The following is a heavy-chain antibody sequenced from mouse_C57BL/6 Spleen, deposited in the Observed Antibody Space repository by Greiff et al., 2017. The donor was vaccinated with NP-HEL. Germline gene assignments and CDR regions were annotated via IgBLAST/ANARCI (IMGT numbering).Heavy chain of an antibody. J-gene: IGHJ3*01. CDR1: GYTFTSYW. D-gene: IGHD6-5*01. CDR3: ARWKLTGLAYFAY. V-gene: IGHV1-64*01. CDR2: IHPNSGST. Sequence: VQLQQPGAELVKPGASVKLSCKASGYTFTSYWMHWVKQRPGQGLEWIGMIHPNSGSTNYNEKFKSKATLTVDKSSSTAYMQLSSLTSEDSAVYYCARWKLTGLAYFAYWGQGTLVTVSA.